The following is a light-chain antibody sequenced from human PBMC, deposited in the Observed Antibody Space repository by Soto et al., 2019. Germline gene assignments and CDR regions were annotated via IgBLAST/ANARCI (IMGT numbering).Light chain of an antibody. CDR2: GAS. CDR1: QSVRSTY. J-gene: IGKJ4*01. CDR3: QQFSGSVT. Sequence: EVVLTQSPGTLSLSPGERATLSCRASQSVRSTYLGWYQQKPGQAPRLLIYGASKRQSGVPDRFSGGGSGTDFTLTISSLQPEDFAVYYCQQFSGSVTFGGGNKVDIK. V-gene: IGKV3-20*01.